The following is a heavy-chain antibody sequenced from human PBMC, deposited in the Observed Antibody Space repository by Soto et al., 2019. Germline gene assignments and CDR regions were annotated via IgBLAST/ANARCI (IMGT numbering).Heavy chain of an antibody. D-gene: IGHD3-10*01. CDR2: ISSDGSNK. Sequence: ESGGGVVQPGRSLRLSCAASGFTFSSYGMHWVRQAPGKGLEWVAVISSDGSNKHYADSVKGRFTISRDNSKNTLYMQMNSLRAEDTAVYYCASSITLVRGVDYWGQGTLVTVSS. J-gene: IGHJ4*02. CDR3: ASSITLVRGVDY. CDR1: GFTFSSYG. V-gene: IGHV3-30*03.